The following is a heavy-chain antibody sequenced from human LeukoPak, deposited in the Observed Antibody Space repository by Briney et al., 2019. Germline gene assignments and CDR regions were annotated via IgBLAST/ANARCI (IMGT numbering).Heavy chain of an antibody. CDR2: IKPDGSDK. CDR1: GFTFSSYW. CDR3: ARAAWVPSYWYFDL. V-gene: IGHV3-7*05. Sequence: PGGSLRLSCAASGFTFSSYWMSCVRQAPGKGLEWVANIKPDGSDKYYVDSVRGRFTISRDNAENSLYLQVNSLRAEDTAVYYCARAAWVPSYWYFDLWGRGTLVTVSS. D-gene: IGHD3-10*01. J-gene: IGHJ2*01.